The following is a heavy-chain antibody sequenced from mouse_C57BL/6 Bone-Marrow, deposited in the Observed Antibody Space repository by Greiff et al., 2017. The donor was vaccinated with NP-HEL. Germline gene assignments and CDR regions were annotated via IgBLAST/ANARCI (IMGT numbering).Heavy chain of an antibody. CDR2: ISNLAYSI. D-gene: IGHD2-3*01. CDR1: GFTFSDYG. V-gene: IGHV5-15*01. CDR3: ATFDGYYGGFAY. Sequence: EVKLVESGGGLVQPGGSLKLSCAASGFTFSDYGMAWVRQAPRKGPEWVAFISNLAYSIYYADTVTGRFTISRENAKNTLYLEMSSLRSEDTAMYYCATFDGYYGGFAYWGQGTLVTVSA. J-gene: IGHJ3*01.